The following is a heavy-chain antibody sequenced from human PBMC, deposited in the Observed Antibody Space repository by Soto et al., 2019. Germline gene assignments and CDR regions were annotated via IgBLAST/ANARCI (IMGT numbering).Heavy chain of an antibody. V-gene: IGHV3-15*07. CDR3: AKDSSFMVATLALDYFDY. CDR1: GFTFSNAW. D-gene: IGHD5-12*01. J-gene: IGHJ4*02. Sequence: GGSLRLSCAASGFTFSNAWINWVRQAPGKGLEWVGRIKSKTDGGTTDFAAPVKGRFAISRDDSKNMVYLQMNSLRAEDTAVYYCAKDSSFMVATLALDYFDYWGQGTLVTVSS. CDR2: IKSKTDGGTT.